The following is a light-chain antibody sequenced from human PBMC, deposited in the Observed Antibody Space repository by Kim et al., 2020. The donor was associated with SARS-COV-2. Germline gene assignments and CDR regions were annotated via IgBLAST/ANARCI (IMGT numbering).Light chain of an antibody. Sequence: PGERATLSCRASQSVTSNYLAWYQQRPGQAPRLLIYGASSRATGIPDRFSGSGSGTDFTLTISRLEPEDFAVYYCQQYGTSKTFGRGTKVDIK. V-gene: IGKV3-20*01. CDR1: QSVTSNY. CDR3: QQYGTSKT. J-gene: IGKJ1*01. CDR2: GAS.